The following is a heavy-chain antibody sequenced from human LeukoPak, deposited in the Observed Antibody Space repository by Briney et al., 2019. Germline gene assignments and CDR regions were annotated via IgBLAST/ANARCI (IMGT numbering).Heavy chain of an antibody. CDR1: GYTFTGYY. CDR3: ARVSRFGELLDY. Sequence: ASVKVSCKASGYTFTGYYMHWVRQAPGQGLEWMGWISAYNGNTNYAQKLQGRVTMTTDTSTSTAYMELRSLRSDDTAVYYCARVSRFGELLDYWGQGTLVTVSS. D-gene: IGHD3-10*01. J-gene: IGHJ4*02. CDR2: ISAYNGNT. V-gene: IGHV1-18*04.